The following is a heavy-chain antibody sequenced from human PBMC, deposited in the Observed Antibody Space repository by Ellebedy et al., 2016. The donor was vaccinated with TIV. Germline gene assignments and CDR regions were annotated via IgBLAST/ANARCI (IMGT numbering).Heavy chain of an antibody. J-gene: IGHJ4*02. CDR3: ARDCGVDTSGYYFFY. D-gene: IGHD3-22*01. CDR1: GGIFSKYA. Sequence: PVKVSCXASGGIFSKYAIRWVRQAPGQGLEWMGGITPMFGTANYAQKFQGRVTITADQSTSTAYMELSSLRSEDTAMYYCARDCGVDTSGYYFFYWGQGTLVTVSS. CDR2: ITPMFGTA. V-gene: IGHV1-69*13.